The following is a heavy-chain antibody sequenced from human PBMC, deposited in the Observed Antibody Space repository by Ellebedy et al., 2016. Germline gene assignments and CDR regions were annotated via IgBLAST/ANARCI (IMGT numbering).Heavy chain of an antibody. D-gene: IGHD5-24*01. V-gene: IGHV4-39*01. CDR3: ATLDDYTGDWFNP. CDR2: IYYSGST. J-gene: IGHJ5*02. Sequence: SETLSLXXTVSGGSISSSSYYWGWIRQPPGKGLEWIGSIYYSGSTYYNPSLKSRVTISVDTSKNQFSLKLSSVIAADTAVYYCATLDDYTGDWFNPWGQGTLVTVSS. CDR1: GGSISSSSYY.